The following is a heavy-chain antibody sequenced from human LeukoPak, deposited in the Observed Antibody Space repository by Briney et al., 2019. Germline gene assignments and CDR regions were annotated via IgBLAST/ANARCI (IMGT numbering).Heavy chain of an antibody. V-gene: IGHV4-38-2*02. Sequence: SETLSLTCTVSGYFISSGYYWGWIRQPPGKGLEWIGSIYHSGSTYYNPSLKSRVTISVDTSKNQFSLKLSSVTAADTAVYYCARDRSGSYYGFDYWGQGTLVTVSS. CDR1: GYFISSGYY. J-gene: IGHJ4*02. D-gene: IGHD1-26*01. CDR2: IYHSGST. CDR3: ARDRSGSYYGFDY.